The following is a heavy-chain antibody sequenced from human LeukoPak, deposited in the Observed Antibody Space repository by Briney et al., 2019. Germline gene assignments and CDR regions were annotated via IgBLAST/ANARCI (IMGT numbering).Heavy chain of an antibody. J-gene: IGHJ4*02. CDR3: ARVVRYSSGPLTDLLPYYFDY. V-gene: IGHV1-3*03. Sequence: ASVKVSCKGSGDTFTGYYIHWVRQAPGQRLEWMGWVNAGNGNTKYSQEFQGRVTITRDTSASAVYMELSSLRSDDMAVYYCARVVRYSSGPLTDLLPYYFDYWGQGTLVTVSS. CDR1: GDTFTGYY. D-gene: IGHD6-19*01. CDR2: VNAGNGNT.